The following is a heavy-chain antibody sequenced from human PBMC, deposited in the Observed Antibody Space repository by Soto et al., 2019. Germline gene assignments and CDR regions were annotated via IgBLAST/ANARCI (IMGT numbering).Heavy chain of an antibody. V-gene: IGHV1-46*01. CDR1: GYIFTSHY. D-gene: IGHD6-6*01. J-gene: IGHJ4*02. CDR2: INPTGGST. CDR3: ARKYRSSSPSDF. Sequence: ASVKVSCKASGYIFTSHYMHWVRQAPGQGLEWMGVINPTGGSTSYAQKFQGRVTMTRDTSTSTVYMELSSLRSEDTAVYYCARKYRSSSPSDFWGQGTLVTVSS.